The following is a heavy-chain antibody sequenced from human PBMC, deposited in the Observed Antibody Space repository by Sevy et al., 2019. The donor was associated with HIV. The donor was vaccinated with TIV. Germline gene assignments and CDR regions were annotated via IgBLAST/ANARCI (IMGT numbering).Heavy chain of an antibody. CDR1: GYTFTSYA. CDR3: ARGVLGSGTYSSYYYGMDV. CDR2: ISAYNGNT. V-gene: IGHV1-18*04. Sequence: ASVKVSCKASGYTFTSYAISWVRQAPGEGLEWMGRISAYNGNTNYAQKLQGRVTMTTDTSTSTAYMELRSLRSDDTAVYYCARGVLGSGTYSSYYYGMDVWGQGTTVTVSS. D-gene: IGHD3-10*01. J-gene: IGHJ6*02.